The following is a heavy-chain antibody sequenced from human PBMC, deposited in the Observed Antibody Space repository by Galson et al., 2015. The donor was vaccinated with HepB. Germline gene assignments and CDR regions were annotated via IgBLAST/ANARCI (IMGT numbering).Heavy chain of an antibody. CDR3: ASTSPGWLVRAVDAFDI. Sequence: SVKVSCKASGYTFTSYAMHWVRQAPGQRLEWMGWINAGNGNTKYSQKFQGRVTITRDTSASTAYMELSSLRSEDTAVYYCASTSPGWLVRAVDAFDIWGQGTMVTVSS. D-gene: IGHD6-19*01. CDR2: INAGNGNT. CDR1: GYTFTSYA. V-gene: IGHV1-3*01. J-gene: IGHJ3*02.